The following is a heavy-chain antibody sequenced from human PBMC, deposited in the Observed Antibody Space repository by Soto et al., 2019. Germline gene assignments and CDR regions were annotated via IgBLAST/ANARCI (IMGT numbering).Heavy chain of an antibody. CDR2: IIPIFGTA. D-gene: IGHD3-10*01. Sequence: ASVKVSCKASGGTFSSYAISWVRQAPGQGLEWMGGIIPIFGTANYAQKFQGRVTITADESTSTAYMELSSLRSEDTAVYYCARAISDPEKVQYYYYGMDVWGPGTTVTV. V-gene: IGHV1-69*13. J-gene: IGHJ6*02. CDR1: GGTFSSYA. CDR3: ARAISDPEKVQYYYYGMDV.